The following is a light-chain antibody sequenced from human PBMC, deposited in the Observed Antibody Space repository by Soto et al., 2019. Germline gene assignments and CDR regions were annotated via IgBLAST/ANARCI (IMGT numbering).Light chain of an antibody. V-gene: IGLV2-14*01. J-gene: IGLJ3*02. CDR1: SSDVGGYNY. CDR2: EVS. CDR3: SSYTSSNTLV. Sequence: ALTQPASVSGSPGQSITISCTGTSSDVGGYNYVSWYQQHPGKAPKLMIYEVSNRPSGVSNRFSGSKSGNTASLTISGLQAEDETDYYCSSYTSSNTLVFGGGTKLTVL.